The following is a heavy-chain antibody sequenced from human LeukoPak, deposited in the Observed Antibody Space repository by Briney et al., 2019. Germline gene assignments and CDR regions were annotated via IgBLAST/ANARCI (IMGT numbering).Heavy chain of an antibody. CDR2: INPSGGST. V-gene: IGHV1-46*01. D-gene: IGHD3-10*01. CDR3: ARAGGPGSYYSYYMDV. CDR1: GYTFTSYY. Sequence: ASVKVSCKSSGYTFTSYYMHWVRQAPGQGREWVGIINPSGGSTSYAQRFQGRVTMTRDTSTSTVYMELSSLRSEDTAVYYCARAGGPGSYYSYYMDVWGKGTTVTISS. J-gene: IGHJ6*03.